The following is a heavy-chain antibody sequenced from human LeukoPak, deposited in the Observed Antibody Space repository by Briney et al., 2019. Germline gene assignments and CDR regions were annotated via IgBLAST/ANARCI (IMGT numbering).Heavy chain of an antibody. V-gene: IGHV4-4*07. D-gene: IGHD2-21*01. CDR3: ARVLAHCGGDCPYYYYYYMDV. J-gene: IGHJ6*03. Sequence: SETLSLTCTVSGGSISSYYWSWIRQPAGKGLEWIGRIYTSGSTNYNPSLKSRVTMSVDTSKNQFSLKLSSVTAADTAVYYCARVLAHCGGDCPYYYYYYMDVWGKGTTVTVSS. CDR1: GGSISSYY. CDR2: IYTSGST.